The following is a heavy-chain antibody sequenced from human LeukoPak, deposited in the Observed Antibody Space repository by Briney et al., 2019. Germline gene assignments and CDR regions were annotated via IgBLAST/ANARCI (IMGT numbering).Heavy chain of an antibody. D-gene: IGHD3-22*01. J-gene: IGHJ6*02. CDR1: GGSISSSSYY. CDR3: ARDERYYYDSSGYYSEYYGMDV. V-gene: IGHV4-39*07. CDR2: IYYSGST. Sequence: SETLSLTCTVSGGSISSSSYYWGWIRQPPGKGLEWIGSIYYSGSTYYNPSLKSRVTISVDTSKNQFSLKLSSVTAADTAVYYCARDERYYYDSSGYYSEYYGMDVWGQGTTVTVSS.